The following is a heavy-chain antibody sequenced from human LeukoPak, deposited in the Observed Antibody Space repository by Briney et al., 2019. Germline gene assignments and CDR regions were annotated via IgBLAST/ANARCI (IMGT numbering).Heavy chain of an antibody. D-gene: IGHD3-22*01. CDR1: GFTFSSYA. CDR3: AKRSNYDSSGYYYFDY. Sequence: GGSLRLSCAASGFTFSSYAMSWVPQAPGKGLEWVSAISGSGSSTYYADSVKGRFTIYRDNSKNTLYLQMNSLRAEDTAVYYCAKRSNYDSSGYYYFDYWGQGTLVTVSS. V-gene: IGHV3-23*01. CDR2: ISGSGSST. J-gene: IGHJ4*02.